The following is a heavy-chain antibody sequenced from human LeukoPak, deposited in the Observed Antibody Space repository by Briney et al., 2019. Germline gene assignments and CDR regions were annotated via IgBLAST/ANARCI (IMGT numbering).Heavy chain of an antibody. J-gene: IGHJ4*02. CDR3: AKDDTAMVKRIDY. V-gene: IGHV3-9*01. Sequence: PGRSLRLSCAASGFAFDDYAMHWVRQAPGKGLEWVSGISWNSGSIGYADSVKGRFTISRDNAKDSLYLQMNSLRAEDAALYYCAKDDTAMVKRIDYWGQGTLVTVSS. CDR1: GFAFDDYA. D-gene: IGHD5-18*01. CDR2: ISWNSGSI.